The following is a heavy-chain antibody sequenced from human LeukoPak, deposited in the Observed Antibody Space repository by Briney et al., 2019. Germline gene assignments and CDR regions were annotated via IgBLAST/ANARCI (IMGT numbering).Heavy chain of an antibody. CDR3: GEGRKGAWFPNY. CDR2: ISSSGDAI. Sequence: TGGSLRLSCAASGFTFSSYEMNWVRQAPGKGLEWVSYISSSGDAIYYADSVEGRFTISRDNAKNSLYLQMNSLRAEDTAVYYCGEGRKGAWFPNYWGQGTLVTVSS. CDR1: GFTFSSYE. J-gene: IGHJ4*02. V-gene: IGHV3-48*03. D-gene: IGHD3-10*01.